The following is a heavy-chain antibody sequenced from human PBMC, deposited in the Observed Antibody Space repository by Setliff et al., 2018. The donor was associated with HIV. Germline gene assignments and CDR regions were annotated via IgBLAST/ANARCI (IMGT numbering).Heavy chain of an antibody. Sequence: ASVKVSCKASGYTFTDYFMHWVRQVPGKGLEWMGRIDPEDGERMFAEKFQGRVTIAADTSTDTAYMELSSLRSEDTAVYYCATGSYGATWYGTGGFDVWGQGTLVTV. CDR3: ATGSYGATWYGTGGFDV. V-gene: IGHV1-69-2*01. D-gene: IGHD2-8*02. CDR1: GYTFTDYF. J-gene: IGHJ3*01. CDR2: IDPEDGER.